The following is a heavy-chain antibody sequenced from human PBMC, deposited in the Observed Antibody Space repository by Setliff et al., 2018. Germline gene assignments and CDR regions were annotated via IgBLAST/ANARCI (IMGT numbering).Heavy chain of an antibody. CDR2: VYYTGIT. CDR3: ARYPSKLPELGIYGWIDY. J-gene: IGHJ4*02. CDR1: GGPINNFRDY. D-gene: IGHD3-16*01. Sequence: SETLSLTCNVSGGPINNFRDYWGWIRQAPGKGLEWIGNVYYTGITYYNPSLKSRVTMSVDTSKNQFSLKLASVTAADTAAYYCARYPSKLPELGIYGWIDYWGLGTLVTVSS. V-gene: IGHV4-39*07.